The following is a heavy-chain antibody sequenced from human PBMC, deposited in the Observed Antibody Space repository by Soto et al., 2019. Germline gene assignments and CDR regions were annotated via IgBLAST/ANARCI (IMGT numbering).Heavy chain of an antibody. CDR3: ARASPGLDV. D-gene: IGHD6-6*01. CDR2: ISGTSGNYI. Sequence: EEQLVESGGGLVKPGGSLRLSCAASGFTFSDFAMNWVRQAPGKGLEWVSTISGTSGNYIYYADSVKGRFTISRDNAQHSLYLQMNSLRADDTAVYYCARASPGLDVWGHGTTVIVSS. V-gene: IGHV3-21*01. J-gene: IGHJ6*02. CDR1: GFTFSDFA.